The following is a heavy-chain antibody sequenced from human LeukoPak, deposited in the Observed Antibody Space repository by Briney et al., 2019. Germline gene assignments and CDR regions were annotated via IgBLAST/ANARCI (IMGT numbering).Heavy chain of an antibody. Sequence: PGGSLRLSCAASGFTFSSSWMTWVRQAPGKGLEWLANIKGDGSDKNYVDSVKGRFTITRDNAKNSVYLQMNSLRAEDTAVYYCARETYYGSGSYSDFALDYWGQGTLVTVSS. J-gene: IGHJ4*02. CDR1: GFTFSSSW. CDR3: ARETYYGSGSYSDFALDY. CDR2: IKGDGSDK. V-gene: IGHV3-7*01. D-gene: IGHD3-10*01.